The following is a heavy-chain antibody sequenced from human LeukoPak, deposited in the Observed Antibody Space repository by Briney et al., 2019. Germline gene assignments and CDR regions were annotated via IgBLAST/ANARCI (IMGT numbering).Heavy chain of an antibody. CDR3: GRKAGDCGGGSCYSIDY. J-gene: IGHJ4*02. V-gene: IGHV1-69*05. D-gene: IGHD2-15*01. Sequence: ASVKVSCKAFGGSFSSEAISWVRQAPGQGLEWMGGIIPIFGTANYAQKFQGRVTITTDESTSTAYMEVSSLRSEDPAVYYCGRKAGDCGGGSCYSIDYWGQGTLVTVSS. CDR2: IIPIFGTA. CDR1: GGSFSSEA.